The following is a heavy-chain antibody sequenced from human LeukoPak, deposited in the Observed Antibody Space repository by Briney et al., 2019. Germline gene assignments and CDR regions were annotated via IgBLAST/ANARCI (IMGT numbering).Heavy chain of an antibody. D-gene: IGHD3-22*01. Sequence: GGSLRLSCAAFGFTFSSYSMNWVRQAPGKGLEWVSSISSSSYIYYADSVKGRFTISRDNAKNSLYLQMNSLRAEDTAVYYCARDKGSDYYDSSGYGYWGQGTLVTVSS. CDR1: GFTFSSYS. J-gene: IGHJ4*02. CDR3: ARDKGSDYYDSSGYGY. CDR2: ISSSSYI. V-gene: IGHV3-21*01.